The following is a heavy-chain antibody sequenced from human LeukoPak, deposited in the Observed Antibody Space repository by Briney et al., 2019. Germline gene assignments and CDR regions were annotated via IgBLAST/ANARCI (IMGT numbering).Heavy chain of an antibody. V-gene: IGHV1-69*05. Sequence: SVKVSCKASGGTFSSYAISWVRQAPGQGLEWMGGIIPIFGTANYAQKFQGRVTITTDESTSTAYMELSSLRSEDTAVYYCARLDYGPYYYYGMDVWGQGTTVTVSS. CDR3: ARLDYGPYYYYGMDV. J-gene: IGHJ6*02. CDR2: IIPIFGTA. D-gene: IGHD4-17*01. CDR1: GGTFSSYA.